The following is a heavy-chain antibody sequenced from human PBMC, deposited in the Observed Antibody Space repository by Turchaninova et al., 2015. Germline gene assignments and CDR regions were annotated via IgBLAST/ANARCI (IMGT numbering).Heavy chain of an antibody. CDR3: TRTYYFDI. Sequence: EVQLVESGGGLVQPGGSLRLSCEASEFTFSSYWMHWVRQAPGHGLAWGSRIDGNGRTTTHADSVKGRFTISRDNAKNTLYLQMNSLRAEDTAVYYCTRTYYFDIWGQGTLVAVSS. V-gene: IGHV3-74*01. CDR2: IDGNGRTT. CDR1: EFTFSSYW. J-gene: IGHJ4*02.